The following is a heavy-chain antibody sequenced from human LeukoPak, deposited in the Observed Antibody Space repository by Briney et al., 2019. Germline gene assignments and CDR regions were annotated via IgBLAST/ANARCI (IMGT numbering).Heavy chain of an antibody. Sequence: ASVKVSCKASGYTFTSYDINWVRQATGQGLEWMGWMNPNSGKPGYAQKFQGRVTMTRKHTISTAYMELTSLRSDDTAVYYCARADYDTSASTRKQIDFWGQGTLVTVSS. CDR3: ARADYDTSASTRKQIDF. CDR1: GYTFTSYD. CDR2: MNPNSGKP. J-gene: IGHJ4*02. D-gene: IGHD3-22*01. V-gene: IGHV1-8*01.